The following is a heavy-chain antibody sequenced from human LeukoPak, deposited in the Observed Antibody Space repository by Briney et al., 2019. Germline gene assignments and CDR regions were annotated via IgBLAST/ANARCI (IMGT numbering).Heavy chain of an antibody. V-gene: IGHV1-69*13. CDR3: ARDLDRWLQPRAGDAFDI. Sequence: SVKVSCKASGYTFTSYGISWVRQAPGQGLEWMGGIIPIFGTANYAQKFQGRVTITADESTSTAYMELSSLRSEDTAVYYCARDLDRWLQPRAGDAFDIWGQGTMVTVSS. J-gene: IGHJ3*02. CDR2: IIPIFGTA. CDR1: GYTFTSYG. D-gene: IGHD5-24*01.